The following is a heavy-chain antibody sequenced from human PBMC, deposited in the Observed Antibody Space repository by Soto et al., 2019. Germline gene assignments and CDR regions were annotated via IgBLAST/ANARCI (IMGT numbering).Heavy chain of an antibody. V-gene: IGHV4-30-2*01. D-gene: IGHD6-13*01. CDR1: GGSISSGGYS. CDR3: ARAIAAAGTRAFDI. CDR2: IYHSGST. Sequence: PSETLSLTCAVSGGSISSGGYSWSWIRQPPGKGLEWIGYIYHSGSTYYNPSLKSRVTISVDRSKNQFSLKLSSVTAADTAVYYCARAIAAAGTRAFDIWGQGTMVTVSS. J-gene: IGHJ3*02.